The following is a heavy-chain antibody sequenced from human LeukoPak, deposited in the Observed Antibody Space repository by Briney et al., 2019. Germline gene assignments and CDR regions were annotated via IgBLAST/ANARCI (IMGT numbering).Heavy chain of an antibody. CDR2: ISDSGST. CDR3: ARRGRAAGKYGGYDYWYFDN. CDR1: GFTFSSYS. J-gene: IGHJ4*02. Sequence: GSLRLSCAASGFTFSSYSMNWVRQAPGKGLGWIGYISDSGSTTYNPSLKSRVSMSVDTSKNRFSLKLSSVTAADTAVYYCARRGRAAGKYGGYDYWYFDNWGQGTLVTVSS. V-gene: IGHV4-59*08. D-gene: IGHD5-12*01.